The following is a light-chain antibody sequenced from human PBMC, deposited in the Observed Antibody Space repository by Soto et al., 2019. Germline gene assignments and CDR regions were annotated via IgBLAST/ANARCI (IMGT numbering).Light chain of an antibody. Sequence: QSVLTQPPSASGTPGQTVTISCSGSSSNIASYSVYWYQHLPGTAPKLLIYENDQRPSGVPDRFSGSKSDTSASLAIAGLRSWDEADYYCAAWDDSLTVLFGGGTKLTVL. J-gene: IGLJ3*02. CDR3: AAWDDSLTVL. CDR1: SSNIASYS. V-gene: IGLV1-47*01. CDR2: END.